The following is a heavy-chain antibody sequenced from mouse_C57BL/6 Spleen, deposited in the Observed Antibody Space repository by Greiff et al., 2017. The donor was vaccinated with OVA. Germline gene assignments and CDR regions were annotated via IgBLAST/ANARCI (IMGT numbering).Heavy chain of an antibody. V-gene: IGHV7-3*01. D-gene: IGHD1-1*01. J-gene: IGHJ1*03. CDR2: IRNKANGYTT. CDR1: GFTFTDYY. Sequence: DVKLVESGGGLVQPGGSLSLSCAASGFTFTDYYMSWVRQPPGKALEWLGFIRNKANGYTTEYSASVKGRFTISRDNSQSILYLQMNALRAEDSATYYCARSPDYGSSLYWYFDVWGTGTTVTVSS. CDR3: ARSPDYGSSLYWYFDV.